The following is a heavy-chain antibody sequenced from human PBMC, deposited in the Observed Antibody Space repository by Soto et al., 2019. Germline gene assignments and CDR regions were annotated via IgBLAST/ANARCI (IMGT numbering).Heavy chain of an antibody. CDR3: ARSLWLAEAPNWFDP. CDR1: GFTFRSYS. CDR2: ISSSSSYI. Sequence: GGSLRLSCASSGFTFRSYSMNLVRQTPGKGLEWVSSISSSSSYIYYADSVKGRFTISRDNAKNSLYLQMNSLRAEDTAVYYCARSLWLAEAPNWFDPWGQGTLVTVSS. D-gene: IGHD3-16*01. J-gene: IGHJ5*02. V-gene: IGHV3-21*01.